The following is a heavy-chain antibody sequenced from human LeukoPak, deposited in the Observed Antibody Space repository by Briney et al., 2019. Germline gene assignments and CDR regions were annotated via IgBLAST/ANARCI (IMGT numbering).Heavy chain of an antibody. CDR3: AKRGVVIRVILVGFHKEAYYFDS. D-gene: IGHD3-22*01. CDR1: GITLSNYG. V-gene: IGHV3-23*01. Sequence: GGSLRLSCAVSGITLSNYGMSWVRQAPGKGLEWVAGISDSGGRTNYADTVKGRFTISRDNPKNTLILQMNSLRPEDTAVYFCAKRGVVIRVILVGFHKEAYYFDSWGQGALVTVSS. J-gene: IGHJ4*02. CDR2: ISDSGGRT.